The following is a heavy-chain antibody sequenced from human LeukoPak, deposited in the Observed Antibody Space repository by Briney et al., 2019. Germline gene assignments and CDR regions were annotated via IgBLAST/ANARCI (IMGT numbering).Heavy chain of an antibody. J-gene: IGHJ4*01. CDR3: ARGPRSGYSCGAKKKNQQYYFDY. V-gene: IGHV4-34*01. CDR2: INHSGST. D-gene: IGHD5-18*01. Sequence: SETLSLTCAVYGGSFSGYYWSWIRQPPGKGLEWIGEINHSGSTNYNPSLKSRVTISVDTSKNQFSLKLSSVTAADTAVYYCARGPRSGYSCGAKKKNQQYYFDYWGQGTLVTVSS. CDR1: GGSFSGYY.